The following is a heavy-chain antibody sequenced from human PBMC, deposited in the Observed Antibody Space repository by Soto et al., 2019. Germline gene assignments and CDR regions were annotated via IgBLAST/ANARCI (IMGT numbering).Heavy chain of an antibody. V-gene: IGHV3-23*01. CDR1: GFTFSSYA. Sequence: GGSLRLSCAASGFTFSSYAMSWVRQAPGKGLEWVSAISGSGGSTYYADSVKGRFTISRDNSKNTLYLQMNSLRAEDTAVYYCANPTPEYCSGGSCQQHDPWGQGTLVTVSS. D-gene: IGHD2-15*01. CDR2: ISGSGGST. J-gene: IGHJ5*02. CDR3: ANPTPEYCSGGSCQQHDP.